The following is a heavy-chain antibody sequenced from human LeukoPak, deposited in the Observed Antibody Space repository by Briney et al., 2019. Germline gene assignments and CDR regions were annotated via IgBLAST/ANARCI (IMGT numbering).Heavy chain of an antibody. CDR1: GFTFSSYA. CDR3: ARPHVLGGPLSNYFDP. D-gene: IGHD2/OR15-2a*01. J-gene: IGHJ5*02. V-gene: IGHV3-30-3*01. CDR2: ISYDGSNK. Sequence: GRSLRLSCAASGFTFSSYAMHWVRQAPGKGLEWVSIISYDGSNKYYADSVSGRFTISRDNSKNTLYLQMNSLRPEDTAVYFCARPHVLGGPLSNYFDPWGQGTLVTVTS.